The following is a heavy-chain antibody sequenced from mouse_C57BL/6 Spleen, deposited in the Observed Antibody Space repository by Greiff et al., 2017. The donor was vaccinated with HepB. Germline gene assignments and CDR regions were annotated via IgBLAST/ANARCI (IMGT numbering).Heavy chain of an antibody. CDR1: GFSLTSYG. Sequence: VKLMESGPGLVQPSQSLSITCTVSGFSLTSYGVHWVRQSPGKGLEWLGVIWSGGSTDYNAAFISRLSISKDNSKSQVFFKMNSLQADDTAIYYCARGYGSSPYYAMDYWGQGTSVTVSS. D-gene: IGHD1-1*01. CDR2: IWSGGST. CDR3: ARGYGSSPYYAMDY. V-gene: IGHV2-2*01. J-gene: IGHJ4*01.